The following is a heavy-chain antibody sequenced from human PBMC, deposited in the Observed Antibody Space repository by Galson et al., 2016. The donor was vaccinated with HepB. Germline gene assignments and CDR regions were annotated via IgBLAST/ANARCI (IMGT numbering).Heavy chain of an antibody. D-gene: IGHD2-8*02. Sequence: SLRLSCAVSGFTFSTYSMNWVRQAPGKGLEWVSSLSSTSNYIYYADSVKGRFTFSRDNSKNTLFLQMNSLRGDDTAIYYRAREVWWSFDSWGLGTLVTVSS. CDR3: AREVWWSFDS. CDR2: LSSTSNYI. J-gene: IGHJ4*02. CDR1: GFTFSTYS. V-gene: IGHV3-21*04.